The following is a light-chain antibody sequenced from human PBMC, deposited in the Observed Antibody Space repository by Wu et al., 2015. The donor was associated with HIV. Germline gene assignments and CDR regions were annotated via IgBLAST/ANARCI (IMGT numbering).Light chain of an antibody. Sequence: DIQMTQSPSTLSASVGGRVTITCRASQTISGRLAWYQQKPGKAPKLLIYKASNLESGVPSRFSGSGSGTEFTLTISSLQPDDFATYYCQQYNSYSTFGQGTKVEIK. V-gene: IGKV1-5*03. CDR1: QTISGR. J-gene: IGKJ1*01. CDR3: QQYNSYST. CDR2: KAS.